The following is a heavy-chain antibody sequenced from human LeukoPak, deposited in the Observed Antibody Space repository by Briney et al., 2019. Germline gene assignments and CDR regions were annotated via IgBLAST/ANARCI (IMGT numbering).Heavy chain of an antibody. CDR3: APGVAAAASFDY. V-gene: IGHV1-2*06. D-gene: IGHD2-15*01. Sequence: ASVKVSCKASGYTFTGYYMHWVRQAPGQGLEWMGRINPNSGGTNYAQKFQGRVTMTRDTSISTAYMELSRLRSDDTAVYYCAPGVAAAASFDYWGQGTLVTVSS. CDR2: INPNSGGT. CDR1: GYTFTGYY. J-gene: IGHJ4*02.